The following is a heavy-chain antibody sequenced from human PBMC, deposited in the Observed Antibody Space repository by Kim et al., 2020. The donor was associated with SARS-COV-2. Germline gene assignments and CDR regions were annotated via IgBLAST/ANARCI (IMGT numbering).Heavy chain of an antibody. V-gene: IGHV3-23*01. CDR1: GFIFSNFA. Sequence: GGSLRLSCAASGFIFSNFAMTWVRQAPGGGLEWVSTIIGSGGHTYYRDSVKGRFTISRDNSKNTLYLEADSLRAEDTALYYCVKDFPTYYEFWSGYSPSSCWGQGTQVTVSS. J-gene: IGHJ4*02. CDR3: VKDFPTYYEFWSGYSPSSC. CDR2: IIGSGGHT. D-gene: IGHD3-3*01.